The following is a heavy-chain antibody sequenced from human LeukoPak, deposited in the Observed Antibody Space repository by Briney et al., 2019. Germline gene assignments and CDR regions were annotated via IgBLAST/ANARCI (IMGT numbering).Heavy chain of an antibody. Sequence: SQTLSLTCAISGDSVSSNSAAWNWIRQSPSRGLEWLGRTYYRSKWYNDYAVSVNSRITINPDTSKNQFSLQLNSVTPEDTAVYYCARDWSYSSSWYLVDYYYYYMDVWGKGTTVTVSS. V-gene: IGHV6-1*01. CDR2: TYYRSKWYN. CDR1: GDSVSSNSAA. J-gene: IGHJ6*03. CDR3: ARDWSYSSSWYLVDYYYYYMDV. D-gene: IGHD6-13*01.